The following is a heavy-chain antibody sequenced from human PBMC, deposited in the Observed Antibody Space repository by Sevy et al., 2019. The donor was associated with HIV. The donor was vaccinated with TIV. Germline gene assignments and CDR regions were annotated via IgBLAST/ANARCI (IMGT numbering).Heavy chain of an antibody. D-gene: IGHD3-10*01. CDR2: MNQDGDKK. Sequence: GGSLRLSCAASGFTFSSYWMSWVRQAPGKGLEWVANMNQDGDKKYYVDSVKGRFTISRDNAKNSLFLQMNTLGADDTAVYYCASTQPPHSVAHWGRGTLVTVSS. J-gene: IGHJ4*02. CDR3: ASTQPPHSVAH. V-gene: IGHV3-7*01. CDR1: GFTFSSYW.